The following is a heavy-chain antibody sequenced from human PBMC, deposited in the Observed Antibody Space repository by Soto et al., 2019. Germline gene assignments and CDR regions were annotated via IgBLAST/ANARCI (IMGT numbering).Heavy chain of an antibody. CDR1: GFTFSSYS. V-gene: IGHV3-48*02. Sequence: EVQVVESGGGLVQPGGSLRHSCAASGFTFSSYSMNWVRQVPGKGLEWIAYISFGSTTIYYADSVRGRFTISRDNAKNSVYLQMNSLRDEDTAVYYCARDNGMAGSFDPWGQGTLVIVSS. J-gene: IGHJ5*02. D-gene: IGHD2-8*01. CDR3: ARDNGMAGSFDP. CDR2: ISFGSTTI.